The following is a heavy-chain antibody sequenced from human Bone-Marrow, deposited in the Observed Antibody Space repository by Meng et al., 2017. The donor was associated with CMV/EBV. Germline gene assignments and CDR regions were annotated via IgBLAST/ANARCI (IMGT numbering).Heavy chain of an antibody. CDR2: IQYDGSNK. Sequence: GESLKISCAASGFTFRDYGMHWVRQAPGKGLEWVAFIQYDGSNKYYADSVKGRFTISRDNSKNTLYLQMNSLRAEDTAVYYCAKGFDFWSGYYDGYWGQGTLVTVSS. CDR3: AKGFDFWSGYYDGY. V-gene: IGHV3-30*02. J-gene: IGHJ4*02. CDR1: GFTFRDYG. D-gene: IGHD3-3*01.